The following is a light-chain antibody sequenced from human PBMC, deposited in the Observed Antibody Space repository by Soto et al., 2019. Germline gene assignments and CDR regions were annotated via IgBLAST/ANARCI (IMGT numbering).Light chain of an antibody. Sequence: QSVLTQPPSVSGAPGQRVIISCTGSSSNIGAGYDVHWYQQLPGTAPRLLIYRNTNRPSGVPDRFSGSKSGNTASLTISGLQAEDEADYFCSSYSISTAYLFGTGTKVTVL. CDR3: SSYSISTAYL. CDR1: SSNIGAGYD. J-gene: IGLJ1*01. V-gene: IGLV1-40*01. CDR2: RNT.